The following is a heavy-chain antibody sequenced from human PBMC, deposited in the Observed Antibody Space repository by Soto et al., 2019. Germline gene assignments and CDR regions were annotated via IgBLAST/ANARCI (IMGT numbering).Heavy chain of an antibody. CDR1: GGSISSYY. CDR3: ARQSGGYYYYGMDV. Sequence: SETLSLTCTVSGGSISSYYWSWIRQPPGKGLEWIGYIYYSGTTNYSPSLKSRVTISVDTSKNQFSLELSSVTAADSAIYYCARQSGGYYYYGMDVWGQGTTVTVSS. V-gene: IGHV4-59*08. J-gene: IGHJ6*02. CDR2: IYYSGTT. D-gene: IGHD1-26*01.